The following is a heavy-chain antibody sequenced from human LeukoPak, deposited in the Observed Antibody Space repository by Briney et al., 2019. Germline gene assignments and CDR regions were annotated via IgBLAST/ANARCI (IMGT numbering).Heavy chain of an antibody. D-gene: IGHD3-16*01. Sequence: GSLRLSCAASGFTVRSNYMGWVRQAPGKGLEWVSLTHSDGSTYYADSVQGRFIISRDNSENSLYLQMNTLRADDTAVYYCAPRKNGITAAFHTWGQATMVTVSS. J-gene: IGHJ3*02. V-gene: IGHV3-53*01. CDR2: THSDGST. CDR1: GFTVRSNY. CDR3: APRKNGITAAFHT.